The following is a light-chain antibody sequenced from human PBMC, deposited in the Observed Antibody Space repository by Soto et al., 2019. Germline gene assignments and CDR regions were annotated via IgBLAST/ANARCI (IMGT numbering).Light chain of an antibody. V-gene: IGKV1-9*01. Sequence: DIQLTQSPSVLSASVGDMVTITCRASQALSNYLAWYQQKPGKAPDLLIYSASTLQSGVPLRFSGSGSGTSFTLTISSLQPEDFATYYCQQLLSYPITFGQGTRLEIK. CDR2: SAS. CDR3: QQLLSYPIT. J-gene: IGKJ5*01. CDR1: QALSNY.